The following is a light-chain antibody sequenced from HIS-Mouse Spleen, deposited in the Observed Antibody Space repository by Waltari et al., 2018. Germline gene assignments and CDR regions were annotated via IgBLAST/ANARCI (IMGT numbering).Light chain of an antibody. Sequence: QSALTQPRSVSGSPGQSVTISCTGTSSDVGGYNYVSWYQQHPGKAPKLMLYWGSNRPAGVSNRFSGSKSGNTDSLTISGLQAEDEADYYCSSYTSSSTYVFGTGTKVTVL. V-gene: IGLV2-14*01. J-gene: IGLJ1*01. CDR2: WGS. CDR1: SSDVGGYNY. CDR3: SSYTSSSTYV.